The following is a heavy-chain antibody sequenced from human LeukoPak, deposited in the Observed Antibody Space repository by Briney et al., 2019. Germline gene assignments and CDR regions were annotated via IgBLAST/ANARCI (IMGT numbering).Heavy chain of an antibody. CDR1: GFTFSNYN. Sequence: GGSLRLSCAASGFTFSNYNMNWVRQTPGKGLEWVSSITRGSIYTFYADSVKGRFTISRDNAKNSLSLQMNSLRAEDTAVYYCARDPYNGSYGDDYYYYMDVWGKGTTVTISS. V-gene: IGHV3-21*01. J-gene: IGHJ6*03. D-gene: IGHD1-26*01. CDR3: ARDPYNGSYGDDYYYYMDV. CDR2: ITRGSIYT.